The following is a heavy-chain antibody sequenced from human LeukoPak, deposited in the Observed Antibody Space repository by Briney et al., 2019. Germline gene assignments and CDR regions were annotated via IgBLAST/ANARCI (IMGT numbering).Heavy chain of an antibody. CDR2: ISSSSSYI. J-gene: IGHJ4*02. Sequence: GGSLRLSCAASGFTFSSYSMNWVRQAPGKGLEWVSSISSSSSYIYYADSVKGRLTISRDNAKNSLYLQMNSLRAEDTAVYYCARETYYDFWSGYYIHWGQGTLVAVSS. V-gene: IGHV3-21*01. CDR1: GFTFSSYS. CDR3: ARETYYDFWSGYYIH. D-gene: IGHD3-3*01.